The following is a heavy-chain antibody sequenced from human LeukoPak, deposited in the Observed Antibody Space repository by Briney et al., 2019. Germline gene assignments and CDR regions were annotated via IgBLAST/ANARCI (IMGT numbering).Heavy chain of an antibody. V-gene: IGHV3-23*01. CDR3: ARGRGCSSMSCYPDY. CDR1: GFTFSGFA. D-gene: IGHD2-2*01. J-gene: IGHJ4*02. CDR2: IGSDYKT. Sequence: GGSLRLSCAASGFTFSGFAMTWVRQAPGKGLEWVSSIGSDYKTHYSESVKGRFAISRDNAKNSLYLQMNSLGAEDTAVYYCARGRGCSSMSCYPDYWGQGTLVTVSS.